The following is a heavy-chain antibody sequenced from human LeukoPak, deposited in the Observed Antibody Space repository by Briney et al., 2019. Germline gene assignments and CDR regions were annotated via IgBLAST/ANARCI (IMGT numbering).Heavy chain of an antibody. D-gene: IGHD4-17*01. J-gene: IGHJ4*02. Sequence: SVKVPCKPSGGTFSTFSFSWVRQAPGQGLEWMGRIIPIFRTSSYAHKFQGRLTIVTDDSTGTAYMELSSLGSEDTAVYYCATGTPTTSHYWGQGTLVTVSS. V-gene: IGHV1-69*05. CDR1: GGTFSTFS. CDR2: IIPIFRTS. CDR3: ATGTPTTSHY.